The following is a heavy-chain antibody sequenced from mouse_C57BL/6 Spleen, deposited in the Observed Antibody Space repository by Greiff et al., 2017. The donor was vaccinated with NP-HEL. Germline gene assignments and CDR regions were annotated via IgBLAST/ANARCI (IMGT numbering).Heavy chain of an antibody. J-gene: IGHJ2*01. CDR1: GYTFTSYW. V-gene: IGHV1-69*01. CDR3: ARSVYGSSYDDY. Sequence: VQLQQPGAELVMPGASVKLSCKASGYTFTSYWMHWVKQRPGQGLEWIGEIDPSDSYTNYNQKFKGKSTLTVDKSSSTAYMQLSSLTSEDSAVYYCARSVYGSSYDDYWGQGTTLTVSS. D-gene: IGHD1-1*01. CDR2: IDPSDSYT.